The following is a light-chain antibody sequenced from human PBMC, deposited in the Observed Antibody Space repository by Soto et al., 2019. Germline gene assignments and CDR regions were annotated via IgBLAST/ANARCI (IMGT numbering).Light chain of an antibody. CDR1: SSKIGSNT. Sequence: QSVLTQPPSASGTPGQRVTISCSGGSSKIGSNTVNWYQQLPGTAPKFVIYSNNQRPSGVPDRFSGSKSGTSASLAISGLQSEDEADYYCVAWDDSLNGYVVFGGGTKVTVL. J-gene: IGLJ2*01. CDR2: SNN. CDR3: VAWDDSLNGYVV. V-gene: IGLV1-44*01.